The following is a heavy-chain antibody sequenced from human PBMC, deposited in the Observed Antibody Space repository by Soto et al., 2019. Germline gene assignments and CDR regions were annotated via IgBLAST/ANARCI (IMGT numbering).Heavy chain of an antibody. CDR2: ISWNSGSI. CDR3: AKSGIAVAGPFDY. J-gene: IGHJ4*02. V-gene: IGHV3-9*01. D-gene: IGHD6-19*01. Sequence: GGSLRLSCAASGFTFDDYAMHWVRQAPGKGLEWVSGISWNSGSIGYADSVKGRFTISRDNAKNSLYLQMNSLRAEDTALYYCAKSGIAVAGPFDYWGQGTLVTVSS. CDR1: GFTFDDYA.